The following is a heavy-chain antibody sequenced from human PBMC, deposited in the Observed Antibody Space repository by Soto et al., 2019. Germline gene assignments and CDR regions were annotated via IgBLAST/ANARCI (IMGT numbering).Heavy chain of an antibody. CDR3: TTSYGNGWYTY. CDR1: GDSVTSHY. J-gene: IGHJ4*02. D-gene: IGHD6-19*01. Sequence: PSETPYLTCSFSGDSVTSHYLSWIRQSPEKGLEWIGYMHYTGFSHYNPSLKSRLTISVDRSENQFTLQLTSVTVADTAVYYCTTSYGNGWYTYWGQGTQGTVSS. CDR2: MHYTGFS. V-gene: IGHV4-59*02.